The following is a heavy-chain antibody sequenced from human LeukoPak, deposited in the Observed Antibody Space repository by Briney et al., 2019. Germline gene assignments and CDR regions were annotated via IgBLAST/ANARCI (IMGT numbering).Heavy chain of an antibody. J-gene: IGHJ5*02. CDR2: IKPSGGST. D-gene: IGHD6-19*01. CDR1: GYTFTSYF. CDR3: AKSGYSSPRGGFDP. Sequence: GASVKVSCKAPGYTFTSYFMHWVRQAPGQGLEWMGIIKPSGGSTTYAQKFQGRVTITRDMSTSTVYMELSSLRSEDTAVYYCAKSGYSSPRGGFDPWGQGTLVTVSS. V-gene: IGHV1-46*01.